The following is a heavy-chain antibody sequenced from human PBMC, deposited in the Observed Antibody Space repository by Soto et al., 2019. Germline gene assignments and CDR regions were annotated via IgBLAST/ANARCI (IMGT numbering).Heavy chain of an antibody. J-gene: IGHJ4*02. CDR1: GGSISSYY. D-gene: IGHD2-2*01. Sequence: QVQLQESGPGLVKPSETLSLTCTVSGGSISSYYWSWIRQPPGKGLEWIGYIYYSGSTNYNPSLKRRVTISVDTSKNQFSLKLSSVTAADTAVYYRARGGERVAMPSGYWGQGTLVTVSS. CDR2: IYYSGST. CDR3: ARGGERVAMPSGY. V-gene: IGHV4-59*01.